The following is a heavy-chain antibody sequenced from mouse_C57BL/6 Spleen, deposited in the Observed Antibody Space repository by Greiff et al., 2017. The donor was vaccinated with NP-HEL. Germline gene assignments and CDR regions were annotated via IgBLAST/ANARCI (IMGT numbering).Heavy chain of an antibody. CDR3: ARRGTVDGYYYAMDY. J-gene: IGHJ4*01. V-gene: IGHV1-55*01. D-gene: IGHD1-1*01. CDR2: IYPGGGST. Sequence: QVQLQQPGAELVKPGASVKLSCKASGYTFTSYWITWVQQRPGQGLEWIGAIYPGGGSTNYNEKFKGKATLTVDTSSSTAYMQLSRLTSEDSAVYDCARRGTVDGYYYAMDYWGQGTSVTASS. CDR1: GYTFTSYW.